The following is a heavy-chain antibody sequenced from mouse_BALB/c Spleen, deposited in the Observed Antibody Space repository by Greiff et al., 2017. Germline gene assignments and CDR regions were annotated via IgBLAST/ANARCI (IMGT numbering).Heavy chain of an antibody. CDR3: ARSLLDGPRDAMDY. V-gene: IGHV3-8*02. CDR1: GYSITSGY. CDR2: ISYSGST. Sequence: EVQVVESGPSLVKPSQTLSLTCSVSGYSITSGYWNWIRKFPGNKLEYMGYISYSGSTYYNPSLKSRISITRDTSKNQYYLQLNSVTTEDTATYYFARSLLDGPRDAMDYWGQGTSVTVSS. J-gene: IGHJ4*01. D-gene: IGHD2-3*01.